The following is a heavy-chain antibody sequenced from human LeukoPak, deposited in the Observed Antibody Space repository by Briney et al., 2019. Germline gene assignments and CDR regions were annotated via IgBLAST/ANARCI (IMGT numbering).Heavy chain of an antibody. D-gene: IGHD2-8*01. V-gene: IGHV4-59*08. CDR1: GGSISSYY. Sequence: PSETLSLTCTVSGGSISSYYWSWIRQPPGKGLEWIGYISYSGSTKHNPSLKSRVTISIDTSKKQFSLNLSSVTAADTAVYYCARHRQYDADVFDIWGQGTMVTVSS. J-gene: IGHJ3*02. CDR3: ARHRQYDADVFDI. CDR2: ISYSGST.